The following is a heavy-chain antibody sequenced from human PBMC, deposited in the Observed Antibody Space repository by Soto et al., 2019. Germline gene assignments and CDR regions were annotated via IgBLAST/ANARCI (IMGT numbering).Heavy chain of an antibody. CDR3: AKDQVFSSSWVYYYYGMDV. D-gene: IGHD6-13*01. J-gene: IGHJ6*02. V-gene: IGHV3-30*18. Sequence: QVQLVASGGGVVQPGRSLRLSCAASGFTFSSYGMHWVRQAPGKGLEWVAVISYDGSNKYYADSVKCRFTISRDNSKNTLYLQMNSLRDEDTAVYYCAKDQVFSSSWVYYYYGMDVWGQGTTVTVAS. CDR2: ISYDGSNK. CDR1: GFTFSSYG.